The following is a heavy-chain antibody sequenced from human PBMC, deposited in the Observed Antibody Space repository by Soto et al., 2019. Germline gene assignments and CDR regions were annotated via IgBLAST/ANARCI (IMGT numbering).Heavy chain of an antibody. V-gene: IGHV3-23*01. J-gene: IGHJ4*02. CDR3: AKGRGGSGSLTPRVDF. Sequence: EVQLLESGGGLVQPGGSLRLSCAASGFTFNNYAMTWVRQAPGKGLEWVSAISGGGDTTSYADSVKGQFTVSRDGSKNTLYLQMGSLRAEDTALYYCAKGRGGSGSLTPRVDFWGQGTLVTVSS. CDR2: ISGGGDTT. CDR1: GFTFNNYA. D-gene: IGHD3-10*01.